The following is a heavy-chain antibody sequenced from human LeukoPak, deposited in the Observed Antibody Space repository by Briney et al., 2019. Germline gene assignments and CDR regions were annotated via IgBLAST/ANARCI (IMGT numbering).Heavy chain of an antibody. CDR3: ARDGVPRRYNTYYYMDV. CDR2: VAYDGSSK. D-gene: IGHD3-10*01. J-gene: IGHJ6*04. Sequence: GGSLRLSCAASGFNFRDYAFPWVRQAPGKGLEWVAFVAYDGSSKYYADSVKGRFIIYRDYSKPTVYLQMNSLRREDTAVYYCARDGVPRRYNTYYYMDVWGRGTTVSISS. CDR1: GFNFRDYA. V-gene: IGHV3-30*04.